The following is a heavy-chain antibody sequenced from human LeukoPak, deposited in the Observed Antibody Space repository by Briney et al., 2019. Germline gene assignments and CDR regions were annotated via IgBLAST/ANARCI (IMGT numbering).Heavy chain of an antibody. CDR1: GGTFSSYG. CDR3: ATTAATAGMHWFDP. Sequence: SVKVSCKASGGTFSSYGISWVRQAPGQGLELMGGIIPIFGTANYAQKFQGRVTITADESTSKAYMELSSLRSEDTAVYYCATTAATAGMHWFDPWGQGTLVTVSS. CDR2: IIPIFGTA. J-gene: IGHJ5*02. D-gene: IGHD6-13*01. V-gene: IGHV1-69*13.